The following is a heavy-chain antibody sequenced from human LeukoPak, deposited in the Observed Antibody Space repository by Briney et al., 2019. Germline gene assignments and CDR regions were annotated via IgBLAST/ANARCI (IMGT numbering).Heavy chain of an antibody. V-gene: IGHV3-30*01. Sequence: GGSLRLSCAAFGFTFSSYAMHWVRQAPGKGLEWVAVISYDGSNEYYADSVKGRFTISRDNSKNTLYLQMNSLRAEDTAVYYCARLGLIVQAFDIWGQGTMVTVSS. CDR3: ARLGLIVQAFDI. J-gene: IGHJ3*02. D-gene: IGHD3-22*01. CDR2: ISYDGSNE. CDR1: GFTFSSYA.